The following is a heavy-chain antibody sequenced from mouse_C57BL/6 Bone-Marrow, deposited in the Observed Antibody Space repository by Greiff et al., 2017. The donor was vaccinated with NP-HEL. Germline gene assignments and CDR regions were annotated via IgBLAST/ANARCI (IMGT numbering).Heavy chain of an antibody. V-gene: IGHV1-66*01. D-gene: IGHD1-1*01. CDR3: ARITTVVPFDY. CDR1: GYSFTSYY. J-gene: IGHJ2*01. Sequence: QVQLQQSGPELVKPGASVKISCKASGYSFTSYYIHWVKQRPGQGLEWIGWIYPGSGSTNYNEKFKSKATLTVDTSSSTAYMQLSSLTSEDSAVYYCARITTVVPFDYWGQGTTLTVSS. CDR2: IYPGSGST.